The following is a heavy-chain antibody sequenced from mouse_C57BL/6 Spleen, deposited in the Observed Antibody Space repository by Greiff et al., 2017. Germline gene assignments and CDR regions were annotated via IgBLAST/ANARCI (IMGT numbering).Heavy chain of an antibody. CDR3: ARAPNSGRYFDV. J-gene: IGHJ1*03. CDR2: IDPSDSET. Sequence: QVQLQQPGAELVRPGSSVKLSCKASGYTFTSYWMHWVKQRPIQGLEWIGNIDPSDSETHYNQKFKDKATLTVDKSSSTAYMQLSSLTSEDSAVYYCARAPNSGRYFDVWGTGTTVTVSS. D-gene: IGHD3-2*02. CDR1: GYTFTSYW. V-gene: IGHV1-52*01.